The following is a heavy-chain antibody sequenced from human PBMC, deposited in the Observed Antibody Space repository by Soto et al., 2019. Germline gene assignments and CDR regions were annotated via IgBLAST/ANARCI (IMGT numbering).Heavy chain of an antibody. Sequence: QVQLQESGPGLVKPSQTLSLMCTVSVGSISSGGFYWSWIRQHPVRGLEWIGSIYYGGTTYYNPSLKSRVNISPHTSKNQFFLEVDSVTAADTAVYYCALSSGGAFWYFDLWGRGTLVTVSS. J-gene: IGHJ2*01. V-gene: IGHV4-31*03. CDR3: ALSSGGAFWYFDL. CDR1: VGSISSGGFY. D-gene: IGHD3-10*01. CDR2: IYYGGTT.